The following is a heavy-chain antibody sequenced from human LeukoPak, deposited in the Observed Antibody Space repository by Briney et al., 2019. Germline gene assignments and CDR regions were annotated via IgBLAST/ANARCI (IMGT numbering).Heavy chain of an antibody. V-gene: IGHV1-46*02. CDR1: GYTFNSYY. CDR2: INPSGGST. J-gene: IGHJ4*02. D-gene: IGHD5-18*01. Sequence: ASVKVSCKASGYTFNSYYVHWVRQAPGQGLEWMGIINPSGGSTSHAQKFQGRVTMTRDTSTSTVYMELSSLRSEDTAVYYCARAGDTAMVIEYWGQGTLVTISS. CDR3: ARAGDTAMVIEY.